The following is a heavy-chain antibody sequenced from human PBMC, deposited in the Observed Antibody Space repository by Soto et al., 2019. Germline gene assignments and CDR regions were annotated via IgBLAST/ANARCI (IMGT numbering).Heavy chain of an antibody. J-gene: IGHJ3*02. CDR2: IWYDGSNK. CDR1: GFTFSSYG. D-gene: IGHD3-22*01. CDR3: ARDAYYDSSVYAFDI. V-gene: IGHV3-33*01. Sequence: QVQLVESGGGVVQPGRSLRLSCAASGFTFSSYGMHWVRQAPGKGLEWVADIWYDGSNKYYADSVKGRFTISRDNPKKTLYRLMNSMRAEYTAVYYCARDAYYDSSVYAFDIWGQGTLVTVSS.